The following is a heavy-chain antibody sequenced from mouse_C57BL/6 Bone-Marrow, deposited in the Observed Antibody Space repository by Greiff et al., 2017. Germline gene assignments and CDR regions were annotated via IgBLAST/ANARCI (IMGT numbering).Heavy chain of an antibody. J-gene: IGHJ4*01. CDR2: IYPRSGNT. V-gene: IGHV1-81*01. Sequence: VKLMESGAELARPGASVKLSCKASGYTFTSYGISWVKQRTGQGLEWIGEIYPRSGNTYYNEKFKGKATLTADKSSSTAYMELRSLTSEDSAVYFCAMGGLRRDYAMDYWGQGTSVTVSS. CDR3: AMGGLRRDYAMDY. D-gene: IGHD2-4*01. CDR1: GYTFTSYG.